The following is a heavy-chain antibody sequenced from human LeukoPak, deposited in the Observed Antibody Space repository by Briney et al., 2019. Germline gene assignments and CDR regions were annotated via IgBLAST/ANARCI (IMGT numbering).Heavy chain of an antibody. J-gene: IGHJ4*02. Sequence: PGGSLRLSCAASGFTLSNYAISWVHPAPRKGLECDSAICGGGGGTYSADSVKGRFTISRDNSKNTLYLQMNSLRAEDTALYYCAKVISSSCGIGGYWGEGTLVTVSS. V-gene: IGHV3-23*01. CDR3: AKVISSSCGIGGY. CDR1: GFTLSNYA. D-gene: IGHD6-13*01. CDR2: ICGGGGGT.